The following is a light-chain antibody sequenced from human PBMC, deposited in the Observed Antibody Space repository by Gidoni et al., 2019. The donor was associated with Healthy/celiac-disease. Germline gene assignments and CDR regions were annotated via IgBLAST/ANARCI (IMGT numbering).Light chain of an antibody. CDR1: SSDVGGYNY. CDR3: SSYAGSNNFGV. Sequence: QSALTQPPSASGSPGQSVTIPCTGTSSDVGGYNYVSWYQQHPGKAPKLTIYEVSKRPSGVPDRFSGSKSGNTASLTVSGLQAEDEADYYCSSYAGSNNFGVFGGGTKLTVL. V-gene: IGLV2-8*01. J-gene: IGLJ2*01. CDR2: EVS.